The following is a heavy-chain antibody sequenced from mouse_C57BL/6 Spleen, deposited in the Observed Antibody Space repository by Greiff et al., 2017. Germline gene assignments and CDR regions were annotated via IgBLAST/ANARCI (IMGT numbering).Heavy chain of an antibody. CDR3: AGTLSEGYFDV. J-gene: IGHJ1*03. V-gene: IGHV1-52*01. Sequence: VQLQQPGAELVRPGSSVKLSCTASGYTFTSYWMHWVKQRPIQGLDWIGNIDPSDSVTHYNQKFKDKATLTVDKSSSTAYMELSSLTSEDSAVYYCAGTLSEGYFDVWGTGTTVTVSS. CDR2: IDPSDSVT. CDR1: GYTFTSYW.